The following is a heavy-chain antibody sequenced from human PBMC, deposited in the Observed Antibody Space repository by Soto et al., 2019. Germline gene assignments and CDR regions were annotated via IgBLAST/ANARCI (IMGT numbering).Heavy chain of an antibody. J-gene: IGHJ4*02. D-gene: IGHD6-19*01. V-gene: IGHV1-46*01. CDR2: INPGGGRT. CDR3: ARGLAVAYSPAVL. Sequence: QVQLVQSGAEVKKPGASVKVSCKASGYTFTSFYIHWVRQAPGQGLEWMGLINPGGGRTSYAQKLHGRVTMTRDTSTSTVYMELSSLTSEDTAVYYCARGLAVAYSPAVLWGQGTLVIVSS. CDR1: GYTFTSFY.